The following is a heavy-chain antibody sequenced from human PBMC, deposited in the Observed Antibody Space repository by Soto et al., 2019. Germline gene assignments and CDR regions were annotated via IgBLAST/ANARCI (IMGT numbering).Heavy chain of an antibody. CDR2: IYYSGST. V-gene: IGHV4-31*03. CDR1: GGSISSGGYY. J-gene: IGHJ6*02. Sequence: SETLSLTCTVSGGSISSGGYYWSWIRQHPGKGLEWIGYIYYSGSTHYNPSLKSRVTISVDTSKNQFSLKLSSVTAADTAVYYCARATDYDILTGSSYYYGMDVWGQGTTVTVSS. D-gene: IGHD3-9*01. CDR3: ARATDYDILTGSSYYYGMDV.